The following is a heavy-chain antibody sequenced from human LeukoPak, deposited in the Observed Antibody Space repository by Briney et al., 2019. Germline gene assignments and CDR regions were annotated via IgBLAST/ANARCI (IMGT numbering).Heavy chain of an antibody. V-gene: IGHV3-48*01. CDR2: ISSSSSTI. CDR1: GFTFSSYS. Sequence: GGSLRLSCAASGFTFSSYSMNWVRQAPGKGLEWVSYISSSSSTIYYADSVKGRFTISRDNAKNSLYLQMNSLRAEDTAVYYCARRWAIAVAGTGFDYWGQGTLVTVSS. CDR3: ARRWAIAVAGTGFDY. J-gene: IGHJ4*02. D-gene: IGHD6-19*01.